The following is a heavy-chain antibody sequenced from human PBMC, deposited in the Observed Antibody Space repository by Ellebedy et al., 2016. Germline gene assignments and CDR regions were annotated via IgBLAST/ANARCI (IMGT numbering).Heavy chain of an antibody. V-gene: IGHV3-53*01. Sequence: GGSLRLSCAAPGFTVSNNYMIWLRQAPGKGLEWVSVIYSGGNTYYAGSVKGRFTIARDISEDTVYLQMNSLRAEDTAVYYCAQPPDRYCRGITCFTVDYFENWGQGTLVTVSS. CDR3: AQPPDRYCRGITCFTVDYFEN. J-gene: IGHJ4*02. CDR2: IYSGGNT. D-gene: IGHD2-15*01. CDR1: GFTVSNNY.